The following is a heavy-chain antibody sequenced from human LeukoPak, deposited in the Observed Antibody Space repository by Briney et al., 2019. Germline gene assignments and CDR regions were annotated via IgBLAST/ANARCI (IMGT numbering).Heavy chain of an antibody. CDR3: ARVDSAMHPRYYFDY. J-gene: IGHJ4*02. Sequence: SETLSLTCTVSGGSISSYSWSWIRQPPGNGLEWIGYIYYSGSTNYNPSLKSRVTISIDTSKNQFSLKLTSVTAADTAVYYCARVDSAMHPRYYFDYWGQGTLVTVSS. CDR1: GGSISSYS. D-gene: IGHD5-18*01. CDR2: IYYSGST. V-gene: IGHV4-59*01.